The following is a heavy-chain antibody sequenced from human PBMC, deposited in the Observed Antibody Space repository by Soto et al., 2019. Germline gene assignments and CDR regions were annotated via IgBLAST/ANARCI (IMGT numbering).Heavy chain of an antibody. CDR3: AKDDGATNY. CDR2: ISGSGGST. CDR1: GFPFSSYA. J-gene: IGHJ4*02. Sequence: EVQLLESGGDLVQPGGSLRLSCAASGFPFSSYAMTWVRQAPGKGLEWLSLISGSGGSTYYADSVKGRFTISRDNSKNTLYLQMNSRSAEDTAVYYCAKDDGATNYWGQGTLVTVSS. D-gene: IGHD5-12*01. V-gene: IGHV3-23*01.